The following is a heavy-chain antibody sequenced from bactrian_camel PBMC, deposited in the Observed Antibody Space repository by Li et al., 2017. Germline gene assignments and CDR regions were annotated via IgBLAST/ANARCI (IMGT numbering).Heavy chain of an antibody. V-gene: IGHV3-3*01. CDR1: GSTRSRLC. D-gene: IGHD8*01. CDR2: VHTSSGRS. J-gene: IGHJ5*01. Sequence: VQLVESGGGSVQAGGSLRLSCAASGSTRSRLCMGWFRQVPGKERELIASVHTSSGRSYYADSEKGRFTISPDNAKNTVYLQINSLKPEDTAMYYCAASYRPFPLECPNQGRPDLFEYWGQGTQVTVS. CDR3: AASYRPFPLECPNQGRPDLFEY.